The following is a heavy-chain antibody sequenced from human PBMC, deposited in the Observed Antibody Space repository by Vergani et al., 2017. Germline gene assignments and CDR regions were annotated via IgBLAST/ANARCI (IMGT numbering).Heavy chain of an antibody. CDR3: ARHVTQDYYNDSDYFDY. V-gene: IGHV4-39*01. D-gene: IGHD3-22*01. CDR2: MDYIGRA. Sequence: QLQLQESGPGLVKPSGTLSLTCSVTGGSFFNSRYYWGWIRQPPGKGLEWIGSMDYIGRAYYTPSLRRRVAISIDTSKMQFSLKLYSLTAADTAIYYCARHVTQDYYNDSDYFDYWGLGTLVTVSS. J-gene: IGHJ4*02. CDR1: GGSFFNSRYY.